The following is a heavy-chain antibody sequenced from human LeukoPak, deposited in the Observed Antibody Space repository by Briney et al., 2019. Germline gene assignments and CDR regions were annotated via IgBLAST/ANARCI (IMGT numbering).Heavy chain of an antibody. J-gene: IGHJ5*02. D-gene: IGHD6-13*01. CDR3: ARDGGSSNWYDVHIGNWYDP. CDR1: GVSISSNNYY. CDR2: IYTNGNT. Sequence: SETLSLTCTVSGVSISSNNYYWRWIRQPAGKGLEWIGRIYTNGNTNYNPSLKSRVTISVDASENQFSLKVTSVTAADTAVYYCARDGGSSNWYDVHIGNWYDPWGQGTLVTVSS. V-gene: IGHV4-61*02.